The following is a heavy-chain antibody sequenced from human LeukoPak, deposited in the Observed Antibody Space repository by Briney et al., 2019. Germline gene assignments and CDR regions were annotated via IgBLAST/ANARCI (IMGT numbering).Heavy chain of an antibody. J-gene: IGHJ4*02. CDR1: GLNFDDSA. Sequence: GGSLRLSCVASGLNFDDSAMHWVRQAPGKGLERVSLISADGGSTFSADSVKGRFSISRDNSKNSLYLQMNSLRSEDIAMYYCAKESGKFDYWGQGTLVAVSS. V-gene: IGHV3-43*02. CDR2: ISADGGST. CDR3: AKESGKFDY.